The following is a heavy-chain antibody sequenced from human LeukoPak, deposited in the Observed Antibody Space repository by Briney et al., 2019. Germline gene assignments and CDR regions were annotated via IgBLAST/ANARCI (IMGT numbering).Heavy chain of an antibody. J-gene: IGHJ3*02. Sequence: GGSLRLSCAASGFTFRSYWMHWVRQAPGEGLVWVSLMNGDGSSTSYADSVTGRFTISRDNAKNTLYLQMNRLRAEDTAVYYCARTATDAFDIWGQGTMVTVSS. D-gene: IGHD2-21*02. CDR3: ARTATDAFDI. CDR2: MNGDGSST. CDR1: GFTFRSYW. V-gene: IGHV3-74*01.